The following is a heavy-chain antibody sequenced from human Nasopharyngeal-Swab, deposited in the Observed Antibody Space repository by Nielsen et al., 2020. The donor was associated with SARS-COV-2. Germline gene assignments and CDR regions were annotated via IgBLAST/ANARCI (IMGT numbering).Heavy chain of an antibody. CDR2: IYYSGST. CDR1: GGSVSSGSYY. D-gene: IGHD3-10*01. J-gene: IGHJ5*02. Sequence: GSLRLSCTVSGGSVSSGSYYWSWIRQPPGKGLEWIGYIYYSGSTNYNPPLKSRVTISVDTSKNQFSLKLSSVTAADTAVYYCAREPSMVRGPFDPWGQGTLVTVSS. V-gene: IGHV4-61*01. CDR3: AREPSMVRGPFDP.